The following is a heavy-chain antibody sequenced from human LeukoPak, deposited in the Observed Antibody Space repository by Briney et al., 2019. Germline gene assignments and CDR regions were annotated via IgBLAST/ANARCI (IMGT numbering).Heavy chain of an antibody. CDR3: ARVVDHNYGDYYLDY. Sequence: GGSLRLSCAASGFTVSSNDMSWVRQAPGKGLECISVIYSGGSTDYADSVKGRLTISRDNSKNTLYLQMNSLRAEDTAVYYCARVVDHNYGDYYLDYWGQGTLVTVSS. CDR2: IYSGGST. CDR1: GFTVSSND. V-gene: IGHV3-53*01. J-gene: IGHJ4*02. D-gene: IGHD4-17*01.